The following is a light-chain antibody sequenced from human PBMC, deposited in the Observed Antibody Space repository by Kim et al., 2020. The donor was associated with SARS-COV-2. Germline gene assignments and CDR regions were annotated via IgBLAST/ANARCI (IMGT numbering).Light chain of an antibody. V-gene: IGLV3-1*01. CDR3: QAWDRSTVV. J-gene: IGLJ2*01. CDR2: QDS. Sequence: SYELTQPPSVSVSPGQTASITCSGDKLGDKYACWYQQKPGQSPVLVIYQDSKRPSGIPERFSGSNSGNTATLNISGTQAMDEADYYCQAWDRSTVV. CDR1: KLGDKY.